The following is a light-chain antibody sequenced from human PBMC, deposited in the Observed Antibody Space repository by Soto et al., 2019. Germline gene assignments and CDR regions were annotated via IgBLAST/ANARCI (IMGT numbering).Light chain of an antibody. Sequence: EIVLTQAPGTLSFSPGGKATLSCRARQRVSSTCLAWYRQKPGQAPRLLIYGASSRATGIPDRISGSGSGTDFTLTIDRLEPEDFAVYYCQQYGTSPQTFGQGTKVDIK. CDR1: QRVSSTC. V-gene: IGKV3-20*01. J-gene: IGKJ1*01. CDR3: QQYGTSPQT. CDR2: GAS.